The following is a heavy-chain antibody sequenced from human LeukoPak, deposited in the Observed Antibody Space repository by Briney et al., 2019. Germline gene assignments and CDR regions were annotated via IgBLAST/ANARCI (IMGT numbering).Heavy chain of an antibody. D-gene: IGHD1-7*01. CDR3: VPSANYYYFDY. CDR1: GYTFTNYY. V-gene: IGHV1-2*02. Sequence: GASVKVSCKTSGYTFTNYYMHWVRQGPVLGFEWLGWINPKSGGTSYPQKFQGRLTMTRDTSINTAYMELSRLGSDDTAVYYCVPSANYYYFDYWGQGTLVTVSS. CDR2: INPKSGGT. J-gene: IGHJ4*02.